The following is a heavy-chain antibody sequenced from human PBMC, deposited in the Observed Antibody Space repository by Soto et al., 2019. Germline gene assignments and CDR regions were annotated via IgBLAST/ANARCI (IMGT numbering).Heavy chain of an antibody. Sequence: QVQLVQSGAEVKKPGSSVKVSCKASGGTFSRYAISWVRQAPGQALEWMGGIIPIFGTANYAQKFQGRVTITADESTSTDYLELGSLRSEDTAVYYCARDGACEGGSLEWSYCFDYWGQGNLVIVSS. J-gene: IGHJ4*02. V-gene: IGHV1-69*01. CDR1: GGTFSRYA. CDR2: IIPIFGTA. D-gene: IGHD3-3*01. CDR3: ARDGACEGGSLEWSYCFDY.